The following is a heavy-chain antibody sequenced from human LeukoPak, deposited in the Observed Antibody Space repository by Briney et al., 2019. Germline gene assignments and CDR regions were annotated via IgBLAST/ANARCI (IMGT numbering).Heavy chain of an antibody. Sequence: GGSLRLSCAASGFTFSSYSMNWVRQAPGKGLEWISYIGISSGNTKYADSVKGRFTISGDKAKNSVYLQMNSLRVEDTVVYYCARDTKYAFDNWGQGTLVTVSS. CDR1: GFTFSSYS. CDR2: IGISSGNT. J-gene: IGHJ4*02. V-gene: IGHV3-48*01. CDR3: ARDTKYAFDN. D-gene: IGHD2-2*01.